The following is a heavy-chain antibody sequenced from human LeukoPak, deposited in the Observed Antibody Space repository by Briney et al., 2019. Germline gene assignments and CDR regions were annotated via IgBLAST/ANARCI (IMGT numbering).Heavy chain of an antibody. CDR3: GRIAINANNGMDV. Sequence: PGGSLRLSCAASEFKFSDHYIDWVRQAPGKGREWVGRSSNKASRYTTEYAPSVEGSFTISRDVSDSSLYLQMNSLSTDDTAVYYCGRIAINANNGMDVWGQGTTVTVSS. CDR2: SSNKASRYTT. J-gene: IGHJ6*02. V-gene: IGHV3-72*01. CDR1: EFKFSDHY. D-gene: IGHD2-21*01.